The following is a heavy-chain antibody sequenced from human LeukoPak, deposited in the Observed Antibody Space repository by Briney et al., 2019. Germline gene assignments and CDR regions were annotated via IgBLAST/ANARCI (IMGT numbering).Heavy chain of an antibody. V-gene: IGHV4-59*01. Sequence: SETLSLTCTVSAISFYYWSWIRQPPRQGLEWIGYIYYTGSTNCNPSPKSRVTISVDTSKNQFSLKLSSVTAADTAVYYCARDSYYDFWSGSTEYYYYGMDVWGQGTTVTVSS. D-gene: IGHD3-3*01. J-gene: IGHJ6*02. CDR2: IYYTGST. CDR1: AISFYY. CDR3: ARDSYYDFWSGSTEYYYYGMDV.